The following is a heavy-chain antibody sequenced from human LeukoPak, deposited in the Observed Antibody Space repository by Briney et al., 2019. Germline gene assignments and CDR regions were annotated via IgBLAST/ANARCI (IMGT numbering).Heavy chain of an antibody. CDR2: ISGSGGST. Sequence: PGGSLRLSCAASGFTFSNHNMSWVRQAPGKGLEWVSAISGSGGSTYYADSVKGRFTISRDNSKNTLYLQMNSLRAEDTAVYYCAKTTWPRRYFDYWGQGTLVTVSS. D-gene: IGHD4-17*01. V-gene: IGHV3-23*01. J-gene: IGHJ4*02. CDR1: GFTFSNHN. CDR3: AKTTWPRRYFDY.